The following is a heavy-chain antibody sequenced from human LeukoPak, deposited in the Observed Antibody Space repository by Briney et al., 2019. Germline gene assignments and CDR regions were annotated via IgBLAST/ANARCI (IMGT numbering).Heavy chain of an antibody. V-gene: IGHV4-59*08. CDR3: ARVWGYGGNSDAFDI. CDR1: GDSISSYY. D-gene: IGHD4-23*01. CDR2: IYYSGST. J-gene: IGHJ3*02. Sequence: SETLSLTCTVSGDSISSYYWSWIRQPPGKGLEWIGYIYYSGSTNYNPSLKSRVTISVDTSKNQFSLKLSSVTAADTAVYYCARVWGYGGNSDAFDIWGQGTMVTVSS.